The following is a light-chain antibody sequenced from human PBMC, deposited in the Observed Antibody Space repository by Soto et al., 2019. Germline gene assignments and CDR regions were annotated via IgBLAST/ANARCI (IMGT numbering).Light chain of an antibody. Sequence: QSVLTQPPSASTTPGQKVTISCSGSNANIGNNKVNWYQQLPGTAPKLLIYSSNQRPSGFPDRFSGSKAGTSASLAISGLQSEDEANYYCATWDDSLHGYVFGAGTKVTVL. V-gene: IGLV1-44*01. CDR2: SSN. J-gene: IGLJ1*01. CDR1: NANIGNNK. CDR3: ATWDDSLHGYV.